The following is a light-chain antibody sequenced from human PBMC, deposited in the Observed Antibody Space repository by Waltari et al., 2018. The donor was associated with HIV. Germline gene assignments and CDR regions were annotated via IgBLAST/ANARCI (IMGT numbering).Light chain of an antibody. CDR1: PFNVGNSL. CDR2: EHS. J-gene: IGLJ3*02. V-gene: IGLV1-47*01. Sequence: QAVLIQPPSPSGTPGQRVTIPCSGIPFNVGNSLVYEYAQLPGTAPRLLIGEHSQRPSGVPDRFSISKSGTSASLAISGLRSEDEADYYCAAWDDSLTGWVFGEGTKLTVL. CDR3: AAWDDSLTGWV.